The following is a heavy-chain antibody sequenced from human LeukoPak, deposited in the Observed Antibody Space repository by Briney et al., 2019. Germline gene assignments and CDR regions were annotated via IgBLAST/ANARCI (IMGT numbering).Heavy chain of an antibody. V-gene: IGHV4-4*02. J-gene: IGHJ4*02. CDR2: INHSGST. CDR3: ARGLFWKWLVRGGPPLYYFDY. CDR1: GGSISSSNW. Sequence: SETLSLTCAVSGGSISSSNWWSWVRQPPGKGLEWIGEINHSGSTNYNPSLKSRVTISVDTSKNQFSLKLSSVTAADTAVYYCARGLFWKWLVRGGPPLYYFDYWGQGTLVTVSS. D-gene: IGHD6-19*01.